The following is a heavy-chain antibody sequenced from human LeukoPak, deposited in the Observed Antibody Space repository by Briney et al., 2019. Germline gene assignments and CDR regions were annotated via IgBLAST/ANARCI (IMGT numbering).Heavy chain of an antibody. CDR3: ARGSGSYYGVAY. J-gene: IGHJ4*02. CDR2: INHSGST. Sequence: SETLSLTCAAYGGSFSGYYWSWIRQPPGKGLEWIGEINHSGSTNYNPSLKSRVTISVDTSKNQFSLKLSSVTAADTAVYYCARGSGSYYGVAYWGQGTLVTVSS. CDR1: GGSFSGYY. D-gene: IGHD1-26*01. V-gene: IGHV4-34*01.